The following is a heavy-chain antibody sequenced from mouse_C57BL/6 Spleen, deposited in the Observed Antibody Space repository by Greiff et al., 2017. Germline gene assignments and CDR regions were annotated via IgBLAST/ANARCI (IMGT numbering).Heavy chain of an antibody. CDR2: IYPGSGNT. D-gene: IGHD1-1*01. Sequence: QVQLKQSGPELVKPGASVKISCKASGYSFTSYYIHWVKQRPGQGLEWIGWIYPGSGNTKYNEKFKGKATLTADTSSSTAYMQLSSLTSEDSAVYYCARGITTVVANGYFDYWGQGTTLTVSS. J-gene: IGHJ2*01. V-gene: IGHV1-66*01. CDR3: ARGITTVVANGYFDY. CDR1: GYSFTSYY.